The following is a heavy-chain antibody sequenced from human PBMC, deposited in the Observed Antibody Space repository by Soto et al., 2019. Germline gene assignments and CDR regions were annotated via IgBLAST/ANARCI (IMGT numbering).Heavy chain of an antibody. CDR2: INYRGKT. CDR1: GVPFTAFY. CDR3: ARGGRQRRAYRTSSSFEPGDGEPDFDY. D-gene: IGHD6-13*01. V-gene: IGHV4-34*01. J-gene: IGHJ4*02. Sequence: TSETLSLTCAVSGVPFTAFYWTWTRQAPGKGLEWIGEINYRGKTVYSPSLGSRVTLSVDTSKSQVSLELSSVTAADTAVYYCARGGRQRRAYRTSSSFEPGDGEPDFDYWGQGTLVTVSS.